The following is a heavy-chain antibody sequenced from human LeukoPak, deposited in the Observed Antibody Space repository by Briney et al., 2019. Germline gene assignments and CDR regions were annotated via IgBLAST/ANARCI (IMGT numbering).Heavy chain of an antibody. CDR1: GYSFTTYW. D-gene: IGHD3-3*01. J-gene: IGHJ4*02. Sequence: RGESLKISCKGSGYSFTTYWIGWARQMPGKGLEWMGTIYPGDSDTKYSPSFQGQVTISGDESISTAYLQWSSLKASDTAVYYCARRSGGTSDYWGQGTLVTVSS. CDR3: ARRSGGTSDY. V-gene: IGHV5-51*01. CDR2: IYPGDSDT.